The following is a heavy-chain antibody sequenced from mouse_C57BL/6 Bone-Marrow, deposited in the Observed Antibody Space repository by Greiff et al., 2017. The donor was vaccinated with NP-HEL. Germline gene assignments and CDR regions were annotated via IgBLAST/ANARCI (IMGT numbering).Heavy chain of an antibody. CDR3: ARDGYYGSSLAWFAY. CDR1: GYSITSGYY. Sequence: EVQRVESGPGLVKPSQSLSLTCSVTGYSITSGYYWNWIRQFPGNKLEWMGYISYDGSNNYNPSLKNRISITRDTSKNQFFLKLNSVTTEDTATYYCARDGYYGSSLAWFAYWGQGTLVTVSA. J-gene: IGHJ3*01. D-gene: IGHD1-1*01. CDR2: ISYDGSN. V-gene: IGHV3-6*01.